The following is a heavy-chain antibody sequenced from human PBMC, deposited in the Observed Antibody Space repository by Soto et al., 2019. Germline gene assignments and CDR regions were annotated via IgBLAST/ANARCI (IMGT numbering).Heavy chain of an antibody. J-gene: IGHJ4*02. V-gene: IGHV3-23*01. Sequence: GGSLRLSCAASGFTFSSYAMSWVRQAPGKGLEWVSAISGSGGSTYYADSVKGRFTISRDNSKNTLYLQKNSLRGEDPAVDYGAKDSYCSGGRCYSAYWSQGTLETVPS. CDR1: GFTFSSYA. D-gene: IGHD2-15*01. CDR3: AKDSYCSGGRCYSAY. CDR2: ISGSGGST.